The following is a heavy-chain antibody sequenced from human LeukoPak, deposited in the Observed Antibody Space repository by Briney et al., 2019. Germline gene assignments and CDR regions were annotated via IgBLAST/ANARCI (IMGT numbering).Heavy chain of an antibody. Sequence: PGGSLRLSCAASGFSVTSNYMSWVRQAPGKGLKWVSLIYNGGNTYYADSVKGRFTISRDNSKNTLYLQMNSLRAEDTAVYYCARDFRDLTAVTTSDYWGQGTLVTVSS. J-gene: IGHJ4*02. V-gene: IGHV3-66*01. CDR1: GFSVTSNY. D-gene: IGHD4-17*01. CDR3: ARDFRDLTAVTTSDY. CDR2: IYNGGNT.